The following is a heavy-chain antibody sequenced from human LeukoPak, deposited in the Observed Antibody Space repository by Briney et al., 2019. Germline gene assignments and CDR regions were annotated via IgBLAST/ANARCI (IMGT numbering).Heavy chain of an antibody. D-gene: IGHD6-6*01. Sequence: ASVKVSCKASGYTFTSYAMHWVRQALGQRLEWMGWINAGNGNTKYSQEFQGRVTITRDTSASTAYMELRSLRSDDTAVYYCARDSHSSSSFRGLPPDYWGQGTLVTVSS. CDR3: ARDSHSSSSFRGLPPDY. CDR2: INAGNGNT. CDR1: GYTFTSYA. V-gene: IGHV1-3*01. J-gene: IGHJ4*02.